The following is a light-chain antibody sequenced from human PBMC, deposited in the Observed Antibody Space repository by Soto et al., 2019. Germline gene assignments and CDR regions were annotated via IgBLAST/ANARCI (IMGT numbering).Light chain of an antibody. V-gene: IGKV3-11*01. CDR1: QSVTSS. Sequence: EIVLTQSPATLSLSPGDTATISCRASQSVTSSLAWFQQKPGQAPRLLIYDVSLRATAIPARFSGSGSGTAFTLTIISLEPEDFAVYYYRQRTSWRTFGGGTNVEIK. CDR2: DVS. J-gene: IGKJ4*01. CDR3: RQRTSWRT.